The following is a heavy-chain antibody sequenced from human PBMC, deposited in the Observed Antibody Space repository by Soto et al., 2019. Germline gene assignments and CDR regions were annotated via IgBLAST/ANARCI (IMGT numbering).Heavy chain of an antibody. CDR3: ARATYYDILTGYLGY. D-gene: IGHD3-9*01. J-gene: IGHJ4*02. CDR1: GFTFSSYG. V-gene: IGHV3-33*01. CDR2: IWYDGSNK. Sequence: PGGSLRLSCAASGFTFSSYGMHWVRQAPGKGLEWVAVIWYDGSNKYYADSVKGRFTISRDNSKNTLYLQMNSLRAEDTAVYYCARATYYDILTGYLGYWGQGTLVTVSS.